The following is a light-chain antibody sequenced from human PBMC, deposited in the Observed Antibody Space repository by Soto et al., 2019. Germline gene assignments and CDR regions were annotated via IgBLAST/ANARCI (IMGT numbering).Light chain of an antibody. CDR1: QSVSSY. V-gene: IGKV3-11*01. Sequence: EIVLTQSPATLSLSPGERATLSCRASQSVSSYLAWYQQXXXXAPRLLIYDASNRATGIPARXXXXXXXXXXXXTISSLEPEDFAVYYCQQRSNWPVTFGQGTRVEIK. J-gene: IGKJ1*01. CDR3: QQRSNWPVT. CDR2: DAS.